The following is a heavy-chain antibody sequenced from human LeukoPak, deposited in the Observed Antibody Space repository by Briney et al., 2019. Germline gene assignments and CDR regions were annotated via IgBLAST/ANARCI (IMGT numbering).Heavy chain of an antibody. CDR1: GYTFTSYD. D-gene: IGHD5-18*01. V-gene: IGHV1-8*01. Sequence: ASVKVSCKASGYTFTSYDINWVRQATGQGLEWVGWLNPNSGNTGYAQKFQGRVTMTRNTSISTAYMELSSLRSEDTAVYYCATQGYSYGSSRYYYYMHVWGKETTVTVSS. CDR3: ATQGYSYGSSRYYYYMHV. CDR2: LNPNSGNT. J-gene: IGHJ6*03.